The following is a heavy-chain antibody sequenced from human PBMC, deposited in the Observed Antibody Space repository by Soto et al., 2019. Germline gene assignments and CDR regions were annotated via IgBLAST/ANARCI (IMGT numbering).Heavy chain of an antibody. CDR1: GLTFSNAW. CDR2: IKSKTDGGTS. CDR3: ATKFGSTWYNFDC. V-gene: IGHV3-15*07. Sequence: GGSLRLSCAASGLTFSNAWMNWVRQAPGKGLEWVGRIKSKTDGGTSDYAVSVKGRFTISRDDSENTLYLEMNSLKTEDTAVYYCATKFGSTWYNFDCWGQGTLVTVSS. D-gene: IGHD1-20*01. J-gene: IGHJ4*02.